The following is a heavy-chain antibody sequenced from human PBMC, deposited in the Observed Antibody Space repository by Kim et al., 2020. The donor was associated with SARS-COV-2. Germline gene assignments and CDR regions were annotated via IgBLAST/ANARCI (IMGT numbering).Heavy chain of an antibody. CDR1: GGSVNNSGFS. CDR3: ARRL. Sequence: SETLSLTCTVSGGSVNNSGFSWSRVRQPPRKGLDSIGYLWHGGSTCCIASLRSRTFISLETSKKNFALETRAVTAADTAVSYCARRLWGPGTTVTVSS. V-gene: IGHV4-30-4*01. CDR2: LWHGGST. J-gene: IGHJ6*02. D-gene: IGHD3-16*01.